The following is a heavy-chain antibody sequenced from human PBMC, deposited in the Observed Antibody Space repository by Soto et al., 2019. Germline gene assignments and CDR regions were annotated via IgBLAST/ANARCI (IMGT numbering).Heavy chain of an antibody. J-gene: IGHJ6*02. Sequence: QVHLVQSGAEVKKPGSSVKVSCKTSGGSFNNYAVSWVRQAPGQGLEWMGGNIPNFDTPNYAQKFQGRVTIIADESTSTVYMELRSLRSNDTAVYYCAVAMVREILIFESSGMHVWGQGTTVIVSS. V-gene: IGHV1-69*01. CDR2: NIPNFDTP. CDR3: AVAMVREILIFESSGMHV. D-gene: IGHD3-10*01. CDR1: GGSFNNYA.